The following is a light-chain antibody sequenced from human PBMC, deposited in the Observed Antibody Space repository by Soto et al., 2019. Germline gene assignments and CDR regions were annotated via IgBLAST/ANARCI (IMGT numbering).Light chain of an antibody. V-gene: IGLV2-14*01. CDR1: KSDVGGDNY. Sequence: QSALTQPASVAGSPGQSITISFTGTKSDVGGDNYVSWYQQHPGKAPKLMIYEVTNRPSGDSNRFSGSKSGNTASLTISGLQAEDEADYYFGAYTSGNTRVFGTGTKVTVL. J-gene: IGLJ1*01. CDR2: EVT. CDR3: GAYTSGNTRV.